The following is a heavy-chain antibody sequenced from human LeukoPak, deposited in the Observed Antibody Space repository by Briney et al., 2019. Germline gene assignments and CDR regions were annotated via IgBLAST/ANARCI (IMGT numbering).Heavy chain of an antibody. CDR1: GGSISSYY. CDR2: IYTSGST. Sequence: SETLSLTCTVSGGSISSYYWSWIRQPAGKGLEWIGRIYTSGSTNYNPSLKSRVTMSVDTSKSQFSLKLSSVTAADTAVYYCARWASRGNYGDYYYFDYWGQGTLVTVSS. D-gene: IGHD4-17*01. V-gene: IGHV4-4*07. J-gene: IGHJ4*02. CDR3: ARWASRGNYGDYYYFDY.